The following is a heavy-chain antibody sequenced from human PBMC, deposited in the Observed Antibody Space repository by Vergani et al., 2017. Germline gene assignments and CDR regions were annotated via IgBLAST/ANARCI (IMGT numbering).Heavy chain of an antibody. D-gene: IGHD3-3*01. CDR1: GFTFSSYA. J-gene: IGHJ3*02. CDR2: ISGSGGST. CDR3: ARATLEWLFYDAFDI. Sequence: EVQLLESGGGLVQPGGSLRLSCAASGFTFSSYAMSWVRQAPGKGLEWVSAISGSGGSTYYADSVKGRFTISRDNAKNSLYLQMNSLRAEDTAVYYCARATLEWLFYDAFDIWGQGTMVTVSS. V-gene: IGHV3-23*01.